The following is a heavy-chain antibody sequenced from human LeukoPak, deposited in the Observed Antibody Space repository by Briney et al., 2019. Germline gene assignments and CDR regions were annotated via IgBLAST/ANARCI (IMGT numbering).Heavy chain of an antibody. CDR2: INHSGST. Sequence: SETLSLTCAVYGGSFSGYYWSWIRQPPGKGLEWIGEINHSGSTNYNPSLKSRVTIPVDTSKNQFSLKLSSVTAADTAVYYCARSGVVGGNPEYFDYWGQGTLVTVSS. J-gene: IGHJ4*02. V-gene: IGHV4-34*01. CDR3: ARSGVVGGNPEYFDY. D-gene: IGHD1-26*01. CDR1: GGSFSGYY.